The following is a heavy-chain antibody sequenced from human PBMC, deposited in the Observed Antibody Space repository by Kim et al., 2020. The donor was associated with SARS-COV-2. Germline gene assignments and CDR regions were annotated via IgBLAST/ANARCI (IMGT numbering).Heavy chain of an antibody. J-gene: IGHJ4*02. CDR3: ARDRSPDSAYGSFDN. Sequence: GGSLRLSCAASGFVFSDYGMHWVRQAPGKGLEWVAVIWYDRSYTYYSDSVKGRFTISRDNSKKTLYLQMSSLRGDDTAIYYCARDRSPDSAYGSFDNWGQGTLLTVSA. V-gene: IGHV3-33*01. CDR2: IWYDRSYT. CDR1: GFVFSDYG. D-gene: IGHD5-12*01.